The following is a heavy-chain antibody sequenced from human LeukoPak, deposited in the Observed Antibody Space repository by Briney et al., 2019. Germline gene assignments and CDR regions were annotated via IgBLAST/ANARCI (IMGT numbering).Heavy chain of an antibody. CDR2: IYASGIT. Sequence: SETLSLTCTVSGGSISSYYWSWIRQPAGKGLEWIGRIYASGITNYNPSLKSRVTMSIDTSKNQFSLKLSSVTAADTAAYYCARGSFEAFDIWGQGTMVSVSS. J-gene: IGHJ3*02. CDR1: GGSISSYY. V-gene: IGHV4-4*07. CDR3: ARGSFEAFDI.